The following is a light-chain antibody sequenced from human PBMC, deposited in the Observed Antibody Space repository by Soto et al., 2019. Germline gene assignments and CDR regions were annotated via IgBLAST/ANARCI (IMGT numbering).Light chain of an antibody. CDR2: GAF. CDR1: QIVSSN. Sequence: EIVLTQSPVTLSVSPGERVTLSCRASQIVSSNLAWYQLKPGQAPSLLIYGAFTRATGIPARLSGSGSGTEFTLTISSLQSEDFALYYCQQYNDWPLTFGQGTKVDIK. J-gene: IGKJ1*01. CDR3: QQYNDWPLT. V-gene: IGKV3-15*01.